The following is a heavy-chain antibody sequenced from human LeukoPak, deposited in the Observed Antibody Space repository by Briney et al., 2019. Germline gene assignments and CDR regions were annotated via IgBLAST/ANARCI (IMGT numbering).Heavy chain of an antibody. CDR2: INSDARST. D-gene: IGHD6-19*01. CDR3: ARGADTGYSSDS. V-gene: IGHV3-74*01. CDR1: GFTFSNYW. Sequence: GGSQRLSCAASGFTFSNYWMHWVRQAPGKGLVCVSRINSDARSTSYADSVKGRFTISRDNAKNTLYLQMNSLRAEDTAVYYCARGADTGYSSDSWGQGTLVTVSS. J-gene: IGHJ5*02.